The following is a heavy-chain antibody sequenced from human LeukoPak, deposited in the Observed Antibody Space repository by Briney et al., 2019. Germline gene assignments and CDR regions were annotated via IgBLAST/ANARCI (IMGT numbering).Heavy chain of an antibody. CDR1: GGSFNGYY. Sequence: PSETLSLTCAVYGGSFNGYYWSWIRQPPGKGLEWIGEINHSGSTNYNPSLKSRVTISVDTSKNQFSLKLSSVTAADTAVYYCARATLLTGCYFDYWGQGTLVTVSS. J-gene: IGHJ4*02. CDR3: ARATLLTGCYFDY. CDR2: INHSGST. V-gene: IGHV4-34*01. D-gene: IGHD3-9*01.